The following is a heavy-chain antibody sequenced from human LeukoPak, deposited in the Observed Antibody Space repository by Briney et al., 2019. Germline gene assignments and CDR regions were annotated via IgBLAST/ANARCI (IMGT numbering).Heavy chain of an antibody. CDR1: GFTFSSYG. Sequence: SGGSLRLSCAASGFTFSSYGMHWVRQAPGKGLEWVAVIWYDGSNKYYADSVKGRFTISRDNSKNTLYLQMNSLRAEDTAVYYCAREIGMVGAFDIWGQGTMVTVSS. V-gene: IGHV3-33*01. CDR2: IWYDGSNK. CDR3: AREIGMVGAFDI. J-gene: IGHJ3*02. D-gene: IGHD2-15*01.